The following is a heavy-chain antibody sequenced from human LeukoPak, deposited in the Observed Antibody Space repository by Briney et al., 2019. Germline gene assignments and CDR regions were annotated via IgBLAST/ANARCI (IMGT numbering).Heavy chain of an antibody. D-gene: IGHD3-16*01. CDR3: AKVRWGSDNALDS. CDR1: GFTFSSYG. Sequence: PGGSLRLSCAASGFTFSSYGMNWVRQAPGKGLEWVAFTRYDEDNKYYAESVKGRFTISRDNSKNTLYLQMNSLRAEDTAVYYCAKVRWGSDNALDSWGQGTLVTGSS. CDR2: TRYDEDNK. V-gene: IGHV3-30*02. J-gene: IGHJ4*02.